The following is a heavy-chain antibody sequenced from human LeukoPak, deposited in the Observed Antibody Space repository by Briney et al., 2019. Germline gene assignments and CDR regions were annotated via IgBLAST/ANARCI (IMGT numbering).Heavy chain of an antibody. J-gene: IGHJ5*02. CDR1: GGAISYYY. CDR2: IYYTGNT. V-gene: IGHV4-59*01. D-gene: IGHD5-24*01. Sequence: SETLSLTCTVSGGAISYYYWNWIQQPPGKGLEWIGYIYYTGNTNYNPSLKSRVTISVDTSKNQFSLKLSSVTAADTAVYYCARDRLQLQSWGQGTLVTVSS. CDR3: ARDRLQLQS.